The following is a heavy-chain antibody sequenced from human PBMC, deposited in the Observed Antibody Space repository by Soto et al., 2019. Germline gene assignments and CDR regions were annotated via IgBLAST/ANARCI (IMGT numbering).Heavy chain of an antibody. J-gene: IGHJ4*02. CDR1: GFTFSSYW. CDR3: ARHSSSRLQIPAYAPDLDY. V-gene: IGHV3-7*01. CDR2: IKQDGSEK. Sequence: PGGSLRLSCAASGFTFSSYWMSWVRQAPGKGLERVANIKQDGSEKYYVDSVKGRFTISRDNAKNSLYLQMNSLRAEDTAVYYCARHSSSRLQIPAYAPDLDYWGQGTLVTVSS. D-gene: IGHD6-6*01.